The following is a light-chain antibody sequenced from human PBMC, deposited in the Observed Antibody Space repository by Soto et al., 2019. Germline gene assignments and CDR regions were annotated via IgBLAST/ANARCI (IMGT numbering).Light chain of an antibody. Sequence: QSALTQPASVSGSPGQSITISCTGTSSDVGGYNYVSWYQQHPGKAPKLMIYEVTNRPSGVSNRFSGSKSGNTASLTISGLQDEDEGDYYCSSYTSSSTLLFGGGTKLTVL. J-gene: IGLJ2*01. V-gene: IGLV2-14*01. CDR2: EVT. CDR1: SSDVGGYNY. CDR3: SSYTSSSTLL.